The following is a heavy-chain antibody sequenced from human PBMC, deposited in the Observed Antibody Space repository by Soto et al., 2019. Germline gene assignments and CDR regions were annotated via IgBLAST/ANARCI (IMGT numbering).Heavy chain of an antibody. CDR1: GFTFSSYW. D-gene: IGHD2-21*01. V-gene: IGHV3-74*01. CDR2: VNSDGSST. J-gene: IGHJ5*02. Sequence: EVQLVESGGGLVQPGGSLRLSCAASGFTFSSYWMHWVRQAPGKGLVWVSRVNSDGSSTGYADSVQGRFTTSRDNAKNTLYLQMNSLRAEDTAVYYCAGGKLEGEAIRQNWFDPWGQGTLVTVSS. CDR3: AGGKLEGEAIRQNWFDP.